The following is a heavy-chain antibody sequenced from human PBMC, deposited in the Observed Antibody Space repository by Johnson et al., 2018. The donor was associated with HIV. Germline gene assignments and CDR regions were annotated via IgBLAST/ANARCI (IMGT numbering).Heavy chain of an antibody. CDR2: ISYDGSNK. CDR3: ARANTDCSGGSCFGDAFDI. V-gene: IGHV3-30-3*01. CDR1: GFTFSSYA. D-gene: IGHD2-15*01. Sequence: QVQLVESGGGWVQRGGSLRLSCAASGFTFSSYAMHWVRQAPGKGLEWVAVISYDGSNKYYADSVKGRFTISRDNSKNTLYLQMNSLRAEDTAVYYCARANTDCSGGSCFGDAFDIWGQGTMVTVSS. J-gene: IGHJ3*02.